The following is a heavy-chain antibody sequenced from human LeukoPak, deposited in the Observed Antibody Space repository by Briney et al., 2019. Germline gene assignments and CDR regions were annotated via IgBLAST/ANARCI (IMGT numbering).Heavy chain of an antibody. J-gene: IGHJ5*02. CDR1: GYTFNTYG. Sequence: ASVKVSCKTSGYTFNTYGIAWVRQAPGQGLEWMGWISAYNGNTNCAQNLQDRVTMTTDTSTTTAYMELRRLTSDDTAVYYCAREGSLYDSGNYYLSWFDPWGQGTLVTVSS. CDR3: AREGSLYDSGNYYLSWFDP. CDR2: ISAYNGNT. D-gene: IGHD3-22*01. V-gene: IGHV1-18*01.